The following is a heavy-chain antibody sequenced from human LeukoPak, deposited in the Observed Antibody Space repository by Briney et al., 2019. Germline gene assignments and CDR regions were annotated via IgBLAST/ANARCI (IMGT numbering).Heavy chain of an antibody. CDR2: IIPIFGTA. J-gene: IGHJ5*02. CDR3: ARGYCSSTSCRSFDP. Sequence: SVKVSCTASGGTFSSYAISWVRQAPGQGLEWMGGIIPIFGTANYAQKFQGRVTITADKSTSTAYMELSSLRSEDTAAYYCARGYCSSTSCRSFDPWGQGTLVTVSP. CDR1: GGTFSSYA. V-gene: IGHV1-69*06. D-gene: IGHD2-2*01.